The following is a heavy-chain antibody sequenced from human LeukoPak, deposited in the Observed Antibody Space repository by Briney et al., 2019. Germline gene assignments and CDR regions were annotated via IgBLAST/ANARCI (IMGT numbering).Heavy chain of an antibody. D-gene: IGHD4-17*01. CDR3: ARGGATVTTLQALGY. J-gene: IGHJ4*02. V-gene: IGHV4-30-4*01. CDR1: GGSISSGDYY. CDR2: IYYSGTS. Sequence: SETLSLTCTVSGGSISSGDYYWSWIRQPPGKGLEWIGYIYYSGTSYYNPSLKSRVTISVDTSRNRFSLKLSSVIAADTAVYYCARGGATVTTLQALGYWGQGTLVTVSS.